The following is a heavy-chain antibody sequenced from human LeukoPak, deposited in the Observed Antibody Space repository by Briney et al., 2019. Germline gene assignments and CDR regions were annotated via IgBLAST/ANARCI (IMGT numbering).Heavy chain of an antibody. J-gene: IGHJ4*02. D-gene: IGHD6-13*01. CDR3: AREGYSSSWDFDY. V-gene: IGHV1-69*05. Sequence: SVKVSCKASGGTFSSYAISWVRQAPGQGLEWMGRIIPIFGTANYAQKFQGRVTITTDESTSTAYMELSSLRSEDTAVYYCAREGYSSSWDFDYWGQGTLVTLSS. CDR1: GGTFSSYA. CDR2: IIPIFGTA.